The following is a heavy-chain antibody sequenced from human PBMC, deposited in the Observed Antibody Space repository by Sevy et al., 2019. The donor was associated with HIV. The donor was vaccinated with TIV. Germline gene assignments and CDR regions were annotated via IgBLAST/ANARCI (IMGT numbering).Heavy chain of an antibody. Sequence: GGSLRLSCVASGFEFTEHQMHWVRQPAGKGLEWVASIGIYGDTNYIGYVKGRFTIARADANNSLVLQLASLTVGDTANYYFERGTVVSLGGAGVDPWGQGTLVTVSS. J-gene: IGHJ5*02. D-gene: IGHD7-27*01. V-gene: IGHV3-13*04. CDR2: IGIYGDT. CDR1: GFEFTEHQ. CDR3: ERGTVVSLGGAGVDP.